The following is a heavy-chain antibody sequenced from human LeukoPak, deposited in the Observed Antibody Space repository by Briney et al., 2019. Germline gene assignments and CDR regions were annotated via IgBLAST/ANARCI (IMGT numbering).Heavy chain of an antibody. D-gene: IGHD5-24*01. CDR2: INPNSGGT. Sequence: ASVKVSCKASGYTFTGYDMHWVRQAPGQGLEWMGWINPNSGGTNYAQKFQGRVTMTRDTSISRAYMEVSRLSSDDTAVYYCAREREMATIGDAFDIWGQGTMVTVYS. CDR3: AREREMATIGDAFDI. J-gene: IGHJ3*02. CDR1: GYTFTGYD. V-gene: IGHV1-2*02.